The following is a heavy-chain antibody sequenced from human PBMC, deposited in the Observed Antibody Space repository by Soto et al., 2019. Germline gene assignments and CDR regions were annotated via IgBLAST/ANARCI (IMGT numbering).Heavy chain of an antibody. D-gene: IGHD3-9*01. V-gene: IGHV4-31*03. CDR3: ARVTSMYYDISESYGMDV. CDR2: IYYSGST. J-gene: IGHJ6*02. Sequence: SETLSLTCTVSGGSISSGGYYWRWIRQHPGKGLEWIGYIYYSGSTYYNPSLKSRVTISVDTSKNQFSLKLSSVTAADTAVYYCARVTSMYYDISESYGMDVWGQGTTVTVSS. CDR1: GGSISSGGYY.